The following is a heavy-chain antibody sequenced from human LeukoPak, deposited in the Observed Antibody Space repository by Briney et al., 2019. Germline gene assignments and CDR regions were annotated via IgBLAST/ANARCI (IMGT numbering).Heavy chain of an antibody. CDR2: ISGSGGST. J-gene: IGHJ4*02. D-gene: IGHD3-10*01. CDR3: ARDLTYLGGPFDY. CDR1: GFTLSSYG. Sequence: PGGSLRLSCAASGFTLSSYGMNWVRQAPGKGLEWVSAISGSGGSTYYADSVKGRFTISRDNSKNTLYLQMNSLRAEDTALYYCARDLTYLGGPFDYWGQGTLVTVSS. V-gene: IGHV3-23*01.